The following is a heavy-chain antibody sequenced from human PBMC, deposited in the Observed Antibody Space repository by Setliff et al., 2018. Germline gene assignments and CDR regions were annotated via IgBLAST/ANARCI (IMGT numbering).Heavy chain of an antibody. V-gene: IGHV1-18*01. Sequence: ASVKVSCKASGYTFISYGISWLRQAPGQGSEWMGWISTNNGKTEYSQKVQGRVTMTTDRSTSTVYMELRSLRSDDTAMYYCARDAPYTNTWRYFDHWGQGTLVTVSS. J-gene: IGHJ4*02. CDR1: GYTFISYG. CDR3: ARDAPYTNTWRYFDH. D-gene: IGHD6-13*01. CDR2: ISTNNGKT.